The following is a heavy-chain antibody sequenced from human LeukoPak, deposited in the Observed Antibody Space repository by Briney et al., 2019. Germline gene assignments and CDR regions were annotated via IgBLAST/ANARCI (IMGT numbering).Heavy chain of an antibody. Sequence: GGSLRLSCAASGFTFSDYYMSWIRQAPGKGLEWVSYISSSGSTIYYADSVKGRFTISRDNAKNSLYLQMNSLRAEDTAVYYCARGHYYDSSGYYPGAFDIWGQGTMVTVSS. CDR2: ISSSGSTI. CDR1: GFTFSDYY. V-gene: IGHV3-11*01. D-gene: IGHD3-22*01. J-gene: IGHJ3*02. CDR3: ARGHYYDSSGYYPGAFDI.